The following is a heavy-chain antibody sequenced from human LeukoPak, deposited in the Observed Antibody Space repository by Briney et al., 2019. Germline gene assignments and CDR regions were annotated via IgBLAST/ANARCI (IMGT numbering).Heavy chain of an antibody. CDR3: ARDFREGLAAAPHY. Sequence: PGGSLRLSCAASGFTFSSYDMHWVRQAPGKGLDWVAVISNDGSNKYYADSVKGRFTISRDNSKNTLYLQLNSLRAEDTAVYYCARDFREGLAAAPHYWGQGTLVTVSS. CDR2: ISNDGSNK. CDR1: GFTFSSYD. D-gene: IGHD6-13*01. V-gene: IGHV3-30*01. J-gene: IGHJ4*02.